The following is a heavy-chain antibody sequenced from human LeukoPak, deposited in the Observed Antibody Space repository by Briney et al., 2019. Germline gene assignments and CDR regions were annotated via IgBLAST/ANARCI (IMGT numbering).Heavy chain of an antibody. J-gene: IGHJ2*01. CDR1: GFTFSSYS. CDR2: ISSSSSTI. V-gene: IGHV3-48*04. D-gene: IGHD6-13*01. CDR3: ARDWYSSSPQAPSYWYFDL. Sequence: GGSLRLSCAASGFTFSSYSMNWVRQAPGKGLEWVSYISSSSSTIYYADSVKGRFTISRDNAKNSLYLQMNSLRAEDTAVYYCARDWYSSSPQAPSYWYFDLWGRGTLVTVSS.